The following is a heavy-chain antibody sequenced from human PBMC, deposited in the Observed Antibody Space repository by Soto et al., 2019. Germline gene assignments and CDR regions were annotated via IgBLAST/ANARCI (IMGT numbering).Heavy chain of an antibody. D-gene: IGHD6-19*01. CDR3: ARGNYGWYLGDFDY. CDR1: GFTFSDYY. CDR2: ISSSNSYT. V-gene: IGHV3-11*05. Sequence: QVQLVESGGGLVKPGGSLRLSCAASGFTFSDYYMNWIRQAPGKGLEWISYISSSNSYTNYADSVEGRFTISRDNAKNSLNLQVNSLRAEDTAVYYCARGNYGWYLGDFDYWGQGTLVTVSS. J-gene: IGHJ4*02.